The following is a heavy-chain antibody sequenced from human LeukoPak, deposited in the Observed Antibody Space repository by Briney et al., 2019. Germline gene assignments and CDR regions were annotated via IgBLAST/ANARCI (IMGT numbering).Heavy chain of an antibody. J-gene: IGHJ4*02. CDR1: GFSFSNYW. V-gene: IGHV3-7*01. CDR2: INQDGSEE. CDR3: VRDGGVSGYDLLDY. Sequence: PGGSLRLSCAASGFSFSNYWMTWVRQAPGKGLEWVAHINQDGSEEHYTDSVKARFTISRDNAKNSLSLQMNSLRAEDTAVYYCVRDGGVSGYDLLDYWGQGTLVTVSS. D-gene: IGHD5-12*01.